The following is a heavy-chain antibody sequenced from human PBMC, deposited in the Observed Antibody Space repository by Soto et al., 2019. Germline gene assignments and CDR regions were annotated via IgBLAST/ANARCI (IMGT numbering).Heavy chain of an antibody. CDR3: ARDYCGGDCYSSDYYYYGMDV. Sequence: ASVKVSRKASGGTFSSYASSWVRQAPGQGLEWMGGIIPIFGTANYAQKFQGRVTITADESTSTAYMELSSLRSEDTAVYYCARDYCGGDCYSSDYYYYGMDVWGQGTTVTVSS. CDR2: IIPIFGTA. CDR1: GGTFSSYA. D-gene: IGHD2-21*02. V-gene: IGHV1-69*13. J-gene: IGHJ6*02.